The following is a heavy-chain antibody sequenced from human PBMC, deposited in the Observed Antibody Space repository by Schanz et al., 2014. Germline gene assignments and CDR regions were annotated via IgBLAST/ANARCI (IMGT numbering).Heavy chain of an antibody. CDR3: ARDSLRGATGGYGMDV. D-gene: IGHD2-8*02. Sequence: QVQLQESGPGLVKPSQTLSLTCTVSGGSVSSGGDYWSWIRQHPGKGLEWIGFISYSGSTYYNPSLKSRVTISIDPSNNQFSLKLTSVTAADTAVYYCARDSLRGATGGYGMDVWGQGTTVTVSS. V-gene: IGHV4-30-4*08. CDR1: GGSVSSGGDY. J-gene: IGHJ6*02. CDR2: ISYSGST.